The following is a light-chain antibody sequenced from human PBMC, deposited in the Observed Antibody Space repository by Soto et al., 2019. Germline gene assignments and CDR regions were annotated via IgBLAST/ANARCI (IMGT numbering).Light chain of an antibody. CDR1: SSNIGSNY. Sequence: QSALTQPPSASGTTGQRVTISCSGSSSNIGSNYVYWYQQLPGTAPKLLIYRNNQRPSGVPDRFSGSKSGTSASLAISGLRSEYEADYYCAAWDDSLSGPVFGGGTKLTVL. V-gene: IGLV1-47*01. J-gene: IGLJ2*01. CDR3: AAWDDSLSGPV. CDR2: RNN.